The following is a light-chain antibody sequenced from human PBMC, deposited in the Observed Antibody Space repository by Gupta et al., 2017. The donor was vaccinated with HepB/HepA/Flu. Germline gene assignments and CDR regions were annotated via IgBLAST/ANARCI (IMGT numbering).Light chain of an antibody. CDR1: SPNVVRNT. J-gene: IGLJ2*01. Sequence: QSALPQPPSASAAPGQRATISSSAGSPNVVRNTVTWYRHPPGAAPKLLIFSNNQRPSGVPDRFSGSRSGTSASLSISRLQPEDEADYYCAAWYDSLNDVVFGGGTKLTVL. CDR2: SNN. V-gene: IGLV1-44*01. CDR3: AAWYDSLNDVV.